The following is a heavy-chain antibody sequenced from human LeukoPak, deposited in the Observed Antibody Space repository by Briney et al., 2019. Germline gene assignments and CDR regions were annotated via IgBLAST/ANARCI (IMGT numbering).Heavy chain of an antibody. CDR1: GDSISGSTYY. Sequence: SETLSLTCTVSGDSISGSTYYWAWIRQPPGKGLGWIGSISYSGTYYNPSLKSRVTISVDTSKNQFSLKLSSVTAADTAVYYCAALGYCSSTSCYGRGFDYWGQGTLVTVSS. V-gene: IGHV4-39*07. D-gene: IGHD2-2*01. CDR3: AALGYCSSTSCYGRGFDY. CDR2: ISYSGT. J-gene: IGHJ4*02.